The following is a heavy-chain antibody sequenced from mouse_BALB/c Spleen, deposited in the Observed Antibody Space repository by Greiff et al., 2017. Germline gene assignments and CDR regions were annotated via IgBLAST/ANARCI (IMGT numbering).Heavy chain of an antibody. Sequence: VQLKESGPELVKPGASVKMSCKASGYTFTSYVMHWVKQKPGQGLEWIGYINPYNDGTKYNEKFKGKATLTSDKSSSTAYMELSSQTSEDSAVYYCAPMITTRGFAYWGQGTLVTVSA. CDR3: APMITTRGFAY. V-gene: IGHV1-14*01. J-gene: IGHJ3*01. D-gene: IGHD2-4*01. CDR2: INPYNDGT. CDR1: GYTFTSYV.